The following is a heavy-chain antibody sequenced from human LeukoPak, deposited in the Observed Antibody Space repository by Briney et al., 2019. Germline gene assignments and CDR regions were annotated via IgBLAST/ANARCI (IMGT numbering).Heavy chain of an antibody. J-gene: IGHJ4*02. CDR3: ARGSGYSGYDAVDY. CDR1: GFTFSSYS. V-gene: IGHV3-48*01. D-gene: IGHD5-12*01. Sequence: GGSLRLSCAASGFTFSSYSMNWVRQAPGKGLEWVSYISSSSSTIYYADSVKGRFTISRDNSKNTLYLQMNSLRAEDTAVYYCARGSGYSGYDAVDYWGQGTLVTVSS. CDR2: ISSSSSTI.